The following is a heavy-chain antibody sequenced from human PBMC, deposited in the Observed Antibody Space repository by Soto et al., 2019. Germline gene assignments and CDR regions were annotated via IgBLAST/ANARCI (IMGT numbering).Heavy chain of an antibody. CDR3: ARQGRNIRYSSSWTQRDYFDY. J-gene: IGHJ4*02. D-gene: IGHD6-13*01. V-gene: IGHV4-34*01. CDR1: GGSFSGYY. Sequence: QVQLQQWGAGLLKPSETLSLTCAVYGGSFSGYYWSWIRQPPGKGLEWIGEINHSGSTNYNPSLKSRVTISVDTSKNQFSLKLSSVTAADTAVYYCARQGRNIRYSSSWTQRDYFDYWGQGTLVTVSS. CDR2: INHSGST.